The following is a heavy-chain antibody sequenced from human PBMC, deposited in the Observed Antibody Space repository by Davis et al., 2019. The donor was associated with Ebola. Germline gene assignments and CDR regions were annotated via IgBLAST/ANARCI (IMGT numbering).Heavy chain of an antibody. J-gene: IGHJ6*02. CDR3: ACLWFGEFHGMDV. CDR1: GYTFTSYG. V-gene: IGHV1-18*01. Sequence: AASVKVSCKASGYTFTSYGISWVRQAPGQGLEWMGWISAYNGNTNYEQRLQGRVTMTTDTSTSTAYMELRSLRSDDTAVYYCACLWFGEFHGMDVWGQGTTVTVSS. CDR2: ISAYNGNT. D-gene: IGHD3-10*01.